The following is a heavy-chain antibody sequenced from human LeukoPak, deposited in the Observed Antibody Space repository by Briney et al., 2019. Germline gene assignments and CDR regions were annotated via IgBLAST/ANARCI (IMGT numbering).Heavy chain of an antibody. D-gene: IGHD3-22*01. CDR3: ARDDSYDSSGYYFDY. CDR1: GYTFTSYG. V-gene: IGHV1-18*01. CDR2: ISAYNGNT. Sequence: GASVKLSCKASGYTFTSYGISWVRQAPGPGLEWMGWISAYNGNTNYTQKLQGRVTMTTDTSTSTAYMELRSMRSDDTAVYYCARDDSYDSSGYYFDYWGQGTLVTVSS. J-gene: IGHJ4*02.